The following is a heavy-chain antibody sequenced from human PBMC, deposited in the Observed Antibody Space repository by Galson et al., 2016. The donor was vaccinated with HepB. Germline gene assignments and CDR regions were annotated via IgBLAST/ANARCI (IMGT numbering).Heavy chain of an antibody. Sequence: LSLTCTVSGGSISDNYYYWGWIRQPPGKGLEWIGSIFYSGDTYYNPSLKSRVTISVDTSKNQFSLQLSSVTAAETGVYYCARHMFSSGPPSPYYFFGMDVWGQGTTVTVSS. CDR3: ARHMFSSGPPSPYYFFGMDV. J-gene: IGHJ6*02. D-gene: IGHD6-19*01. V-gene: IGHV4-39*01. CDR2: IFYSGDT. CDR1: GGSISDNYYY.